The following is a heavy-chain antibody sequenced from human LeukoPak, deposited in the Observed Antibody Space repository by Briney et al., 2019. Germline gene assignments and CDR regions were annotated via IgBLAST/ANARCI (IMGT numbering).Heavy chain of an antibody. CDR1: GFTFSTYD. CDR3: AKRFCSGGSCYWGHFDS. V-gene: IGHV3-23*01. J-gene: IGHJ4*02. Sequence: GGSLTLSCAASGFTFSTYDMAWVRQAPGRGLEWVSLVSGSGTITDYADSVKGRFTISRDNSMSTLYLQMKSLRVEDAAVYYCAKRFCSGGSCYWGHFDSWGQGTLVTVSP. CDR2: VSGSGTIT. D-gene: IGHD2-15*01.